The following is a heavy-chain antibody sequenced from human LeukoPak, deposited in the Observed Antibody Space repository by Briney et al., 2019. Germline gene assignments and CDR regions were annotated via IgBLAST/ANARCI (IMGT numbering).Heavy chain of an antibody. Sequence: SETLSLTCTVSGGSISSSSYYWGWIRHPAGKGLEWIGSIYYSGSTYYNPSLKSRLTLSVDTSKNHFSLKLSSVTAADTAVYYCARDRDDFWSGYYSSYMDVWGKGTTVTVSS. J-gene: IGHJ6*03. CDR2: IYYSGST. CDR1: GGSISSSSYY. CDR3: ARDRDDFWSGYYSSYMDV. V-gene: IGHV4-39*07. D-gene: IGHD3-3*01.